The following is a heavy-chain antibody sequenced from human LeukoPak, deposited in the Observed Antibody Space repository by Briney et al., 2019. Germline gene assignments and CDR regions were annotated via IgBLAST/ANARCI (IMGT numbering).Heavy chain of an antibody. CDR1: GGTFSSYA. D-gene: IGHD6-13*01. V-gene: IGHV1-69*01. CDR2: IIPIFGTA. Sequence: ASVKVSCKASGGTFSSYAISWVRQAPGQGLEWMGGIIPIFGTANYAQKLQGRVTITADESTSTAYMELSSLRSEDTAVYYCAGGYSSSWYLYYFDYWGQGTLVTVSS. CDR3: AGGYSSSWYLYYFDY. J-gene: IGHJ4*02.